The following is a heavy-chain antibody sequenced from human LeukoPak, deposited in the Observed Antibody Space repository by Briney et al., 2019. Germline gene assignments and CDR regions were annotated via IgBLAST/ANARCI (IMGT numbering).Heavy chain of an antibody. CDR1: GFPFNAYW. Sequence: GGSLRLSCAASGFPFNAYWMTWVRQAPGKGLEWVANIRQDGDTKYYVDSVKGRFTISRDNAMNSLYLQMNSLRAEDTAIYYCARSLPYGTTWYGRSDFWGQGTLVTVPS. V-gene: IGHV3-7*03. D-gene: IGHD6-13*01. J-gene: IGHJ4*02. CDR2: IRQDGDTK. CDR3: ARSLPYGTTWYGRSDF.